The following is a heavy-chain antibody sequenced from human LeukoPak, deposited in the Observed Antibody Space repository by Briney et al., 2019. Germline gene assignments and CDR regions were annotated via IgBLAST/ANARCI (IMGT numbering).Heavy chain of an antibody. J-gene: IGHJ6*02. V-gene: IGHV1-18*01. Sequence: ASVTVSFKASGYTFTNYGISWVRQAPGQGLEWMGWISAYNGNTNYAQKLQGRVTMTTDTSTSTAYMELRSLRSDDTAVYYCARDPGPTLIYCYGMDVWGQGTMVTVSS. CDR2: ISAYNGNT. CDR3: ARDPGPTLIYCYGMDV. D-gene: IGHD2-8*01. CDR1: GYTFTNYG.